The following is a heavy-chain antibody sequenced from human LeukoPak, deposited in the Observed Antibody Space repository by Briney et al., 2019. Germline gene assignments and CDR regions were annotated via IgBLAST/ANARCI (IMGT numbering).Heavy chain of an antibody. D-gene: IGHD6-19*01. CDR3: ARGSVAGPNYFDY. CDR2: IRSKANGYAT. Sequence: PGGSLRLSCAASGFTFSGSAMHWVRQASGKGLEWVGRIRSKANGYATAYAASVKGRFTISRDNAKNSLYLQMNSLRAEDTAVYYCARGSVAGPNYFDYWGQGTLVTVSS. J-gene: IGHJ4*02. V-gene: IGHV3-73*01. CDR1: GFTFSGSA.